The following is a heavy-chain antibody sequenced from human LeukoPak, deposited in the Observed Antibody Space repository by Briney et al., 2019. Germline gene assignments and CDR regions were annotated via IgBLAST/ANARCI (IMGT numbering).Heavy chain of an antibody. J-gene: IGHJ4*02. CDR1: GFTFSRYG. D-gene: IGHD1-1*01. Sequence: PGGSLRLSRAASGFTFSRYGMHTLRQAPGKGLERVAFIRYAGSNKYYADSVKGRFTISRDNSKNTLYLQMNSLRAEDTAVYYCEKDLDWVYWGQGSLVTVSS. CDR2: IRYAGSNK. V-gene: IGHV3-30*02. CDR3: EKDLDWVY.